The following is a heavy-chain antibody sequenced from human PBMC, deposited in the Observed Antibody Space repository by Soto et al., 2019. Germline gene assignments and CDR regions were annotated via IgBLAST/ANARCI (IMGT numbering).Heavy chain of an antibody. CDR1: GDSVSTNRAA. Sequence: QVQLQQSGPGLLRPSQTLSLTCAISGDSVSTNRAAWNWIRQSPSRGLEWLGRTYYDSICYTDYAPSLKSRISVNTDTSKNQFSLQLDSVTPEDTAVYYCAGNYYRSGSYYSSFEYWGQGTQVTVS. J-gene: IGHJ4*02. CDR2: TYYDSICYT. CDR3: AGNYYRSGSYYSSFEY. D-gene: IGHD3-10*01. V-gene: IGHV6-1*01.